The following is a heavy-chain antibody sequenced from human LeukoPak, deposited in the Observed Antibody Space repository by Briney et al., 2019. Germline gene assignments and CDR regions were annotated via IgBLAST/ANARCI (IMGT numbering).Heavy chain of an antibody. J-gene: IGHJ4*02. CDR2: IDSDGGRI. CDR1: GFTFSNTW. CDR3: ARDWYFSIDY. D-gene: IGHD6-13*01. V-gene: IGHV3-74*01. Sequence: GGSLRLSCAASGFTFSNTWMHWVRQAPGKGLVWVSRIDSDGGRITYADSVKGRFTTSRDNAKNTVYLQMHSLRAEDTAVYYCARDWYFSIDYWGQGTLVTVSS.